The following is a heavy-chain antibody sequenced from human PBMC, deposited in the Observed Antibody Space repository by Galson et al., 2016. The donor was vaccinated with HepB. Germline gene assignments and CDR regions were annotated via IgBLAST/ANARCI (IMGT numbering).Heavy chain of an antibody. CDR2: IITGNGNT. Sequence: SVKVSCKASGYTFTTYALHWVRQAPGQRLEWEGWIITGNGNTKYSQKFQGRVTLTRDTSASTAYMELSSLISEDTAAYYCVRRGDGYKYDYWGQGTLVTGSS. D-gene: IGHD5-24*01. J-gene: IGHJ4*02. V-gene: IGHV1-3*04. CDR3: VRRGDGYKYDY. CDR1: GYTFTTYA.